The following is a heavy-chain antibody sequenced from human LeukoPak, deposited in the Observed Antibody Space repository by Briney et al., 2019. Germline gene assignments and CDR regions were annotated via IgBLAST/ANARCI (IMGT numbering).Heavy chain of an antibody. V-gene: IGHV3-48*02. CDR1: GFTFTSYS. CDR3: AKDRRSSGSGSYFLFDY. J-gene: IGHJ4*02. CDR2: ISASGKTT. D-gene: IGHD3-10*01. Sequence: GGSLRLPCAASGFTFTSYSMNWVRQAPGKGLEWVSYISASGKTTYYAGSVKGRFTISRDSAKNSLYLQMNSLRDEDTAVYYCAKDRRSSGSGSYFLFDYWGQGTLVTVSS.